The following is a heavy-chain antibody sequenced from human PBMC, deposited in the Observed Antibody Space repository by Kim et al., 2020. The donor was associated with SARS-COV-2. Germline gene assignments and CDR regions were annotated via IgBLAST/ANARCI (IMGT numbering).Heavy chain of an antibody. D-gene: IGHD2-8*02. CDR1: GFMFSNSV. Sequence: GGSLRLSCAASGFMFSNSVMSWVRHAPGKGLEWVSAASSRAGTTYYPDSVKGRFTVSRDDSKSTLSLQMNNLTADDTAVSFCAKLPLLAAAPTHSWG. V-gene: IGHV3-23*01. CDR2: ASSRAGTT. J-gene: IGHJ5*01. CDR3: AKLPLLAAAPTHS.